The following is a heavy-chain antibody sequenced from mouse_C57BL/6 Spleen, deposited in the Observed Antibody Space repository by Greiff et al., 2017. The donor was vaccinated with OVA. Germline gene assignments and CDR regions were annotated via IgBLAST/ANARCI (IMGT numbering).Heavy chain of an antibody. CDR3: ARQNSNYEYYFDY. Sequence: EVQLVESGGDLVKPGGSLKLSCAASGFTFSSYGMSWVRQTPDKRLEWVATISSGGSYTYYPDSVKGRFTISRDNAKNTLYLQMSSLKSEDTAMYYCARQNSNYEYYFDYWGQGTTLTVSS. V-gene: IGHV5-6*01. CDR1: GFTFSSYG. D-gene: IGHD2-5*01. J-gene: IGHJ2*01. CDR2: ISSGGSYT.